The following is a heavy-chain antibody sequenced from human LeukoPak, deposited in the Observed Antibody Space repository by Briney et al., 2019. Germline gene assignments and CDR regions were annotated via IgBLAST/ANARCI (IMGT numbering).Heavy chain of an antibody. J-gene: IGHJ4*01. Sequence: PGGSLRLSCAASGLTFNTYAMHWARQAPGKGLEYVSAINSNGGSTYYASSVKGRFTISRDNSKNTLYLEMGSLRAEDMAVYYCAKGIYSSGWSYFDYWGHGTLVTVSS. V-gene: IGHV3-64*01. CDR1: GLTFNTYA. CDR2: INSNGGST. D-gene: IGHD6-19*01. CDR3: AKGIYSSGWSYFDY.